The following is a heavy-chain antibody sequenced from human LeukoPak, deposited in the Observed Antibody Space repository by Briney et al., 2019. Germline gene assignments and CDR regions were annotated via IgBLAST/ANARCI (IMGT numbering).Heavy chain of an antibody. Sequence: GASVKVSCQASGYTFTGYYIHWVRQAPGQGLEWMGWINPNSGGTNYAQKFQGRLTMTRDTSISTAYMELTRLRSGDTAVYYCARVWGTSGYYDSGSFYRADNWGQGTLVTVSS. V-gene: IGHV1-2*02. CDR1: GYTFTGYY. CDR3: ARVWGTSGYYDSGSFYRADN. D-gene: IGHD3-10*01. J-gene: IGHJ4*02. CDR2: INPNSGGT.